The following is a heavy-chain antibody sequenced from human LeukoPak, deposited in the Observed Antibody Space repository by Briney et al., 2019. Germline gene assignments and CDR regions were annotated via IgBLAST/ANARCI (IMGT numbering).Heavy chain of an antibody. V-gene: IGHV3-23*01. Sequence: PGGPLRLSCAASGFTFSSYAMSWVRQAPGKGLGWVSAISGSGGSTYYADSVKGRFTISRDNSKNTLYLQMNSLRAEDTAVYYCAKGPYDSSGYYPYYFDYWGQGTLVTVSS. CDR3: AKGPYDSSGYYPYYFDY. CDR1: GFTFSSYA. D-gene: IGHD3-22*01. CDR2: ISGSGGST. J-gene: IGHJ4*02.